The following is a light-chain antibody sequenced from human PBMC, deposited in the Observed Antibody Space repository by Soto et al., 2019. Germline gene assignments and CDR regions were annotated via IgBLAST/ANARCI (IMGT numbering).Light chain of an antibody. V-gene: IGKV3-15*01. CDR1: QSVSSN. CDR3: QQYNNWPPT. Sequence: EIVMTQSPATLSVSPGERATLSCRASQSVSSNLAWYQQKAGQATRLLIYGASTRATGIPARFSGSGSGTEFTHTISSLQSEDFAVYYCQQYNNWPPTFGQGTKVEIK. J-gene: IGKJ1*01. CDR2: GAS.